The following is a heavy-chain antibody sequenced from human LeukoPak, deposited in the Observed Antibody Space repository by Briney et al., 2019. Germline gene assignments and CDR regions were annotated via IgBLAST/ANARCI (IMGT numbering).Heavy chain of an antibody. V-gene: IGHV4-59*08. D-gene: IGHD3-22*01. Sequence: TSETLSLTCTVSGGSISSYYWSWIRQPPGKGLEWIGYIYYSGSTNYNPSLKSRVTISVDTSKNQFSLKLSSVTAADTAVYYCARTYYYDSSGYYAGPYFDYWGQGTLVTVSS. CDR1: GGSISSYY. J-gene: IGHJ4*02. CDR2: IYYSGST. CDR3: ARTYYYDSSGYYAGPYFDY.